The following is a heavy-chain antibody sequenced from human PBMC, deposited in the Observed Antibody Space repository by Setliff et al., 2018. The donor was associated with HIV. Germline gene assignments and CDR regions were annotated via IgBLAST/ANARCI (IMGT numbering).Heavy chain of an antibody. Sequence: SETLSLTCTVSGGSISSHYWSWIRQPPGKGLEWIGEINHSGSTNYNPSLKSRVTISVDTSKNQFSLKLRSVTAADTAVYFCASGGHRLHDYWGQGTLVTVSS. CDR2: INHSGST. V-gene: IGHV4-34*01. CDR1: GGSISSHY. CDR3: ASGGHRLHDY. D-gene: IGHD1-26*01. J-gene: IGHJ4*02.